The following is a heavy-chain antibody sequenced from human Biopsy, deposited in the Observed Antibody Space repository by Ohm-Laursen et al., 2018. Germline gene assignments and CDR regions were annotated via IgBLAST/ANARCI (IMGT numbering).Heavy chain of an antibody. D-gene: IGHD2-2*02. V-gene: IGHV1-69*04. Sequence: SVKVSCKASGGIFSRYVMSWVRQAPGQGLEWMGRIIPLLGITNYAERFQGRVTISVGRSTSTAYMELSSLKSEDTAVYYCAREYPEGDVWGQGTSVTVSS. CDR2: IIPLLGIT. CDR1: GGIFSRYV. CDR3: AREYPEGDV. J-gene: IGHJ6*02.